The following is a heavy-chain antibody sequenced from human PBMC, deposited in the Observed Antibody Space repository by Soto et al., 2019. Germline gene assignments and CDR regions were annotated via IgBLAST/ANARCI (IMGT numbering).Heavy chain of an antibody. J-gene: IGHJ4*02. Sequence: QVQLVQSGAEVKKPGSSVKVSCKASGGTFSSYAISWVRQAPGQGLEWMGGIIPIFGTANYAQKFQGRVTITADESTSTAYMELSSLRSEDTAGYYCARDRFPYDFRWNYFDYWGQGTLVTVSS. CDR2: IIPIFGTA. V-gene: IGHV1-69*01. CDR1: GGTFSSYA. CDR3: ARDRFPYDFRWNYFDY. D-gene: IGHD3-3*01.